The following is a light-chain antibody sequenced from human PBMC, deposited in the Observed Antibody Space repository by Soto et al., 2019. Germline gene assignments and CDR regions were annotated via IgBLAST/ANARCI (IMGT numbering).Light chain of an antibody. J-gene: IGLJ3*02. CDR3: AAWDDSLNGPV. CDR1: SSNIGSNT. CDR2: SNN. V-gene: IGLV1-44*01. Sequence: QSVLTQPPSASGTPGQRVPISCSGISSNIGSNTVNWYQQLPGTAPKLLIYSNNQRPSGVPDRFSGSKSGTSASLAISGLQSEDEADYYCAAWDDSLNGPVFGGGTKVTVL.